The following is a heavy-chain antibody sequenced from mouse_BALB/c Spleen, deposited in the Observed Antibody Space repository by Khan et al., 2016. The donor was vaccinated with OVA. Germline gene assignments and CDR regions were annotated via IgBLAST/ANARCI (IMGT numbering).Heavy chain of an antibody. CDR3: AQRGLFGGVDY. V-gene: IGHV1-7*01. Sequence: VQLKESGAELAKPGASVKMSCKASGYTFTTYWMHWLKQRPGRGLDWIGYIAPGTGYTEYIQNFKDKATFTTDKSSSTAFMELSSMASEDCSAEYCAQRGLFGGVDYWDKGYRGTDTA. CDR2: IAPGTGYT. J-gene: IGHJ3*01. CDR1: GYTFTTYW. D-gene: IGHD1-1*02.